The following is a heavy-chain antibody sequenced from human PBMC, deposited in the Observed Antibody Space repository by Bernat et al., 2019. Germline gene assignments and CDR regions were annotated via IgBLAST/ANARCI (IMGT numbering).Heavy chain of an antibody. CDR1: GFTFSSYG. Sequence: EVQLVESGGRLVQPGGSLRLSCAASGFTFSSYGMNWVRQAPGKGLEWVSYISSGSSTIYYADSVKGRFTISRDNAKNSLYLQMNSLKTEDTAVYYCTTPTATLDYWGQGTLVTVSS. J-gene: IGHJ4*02. D-gene: IGHD1-1*01. CDR3: TTPTATLDY. V-gene: IGHV3-48*01. CDR2: ISSGSSTI.